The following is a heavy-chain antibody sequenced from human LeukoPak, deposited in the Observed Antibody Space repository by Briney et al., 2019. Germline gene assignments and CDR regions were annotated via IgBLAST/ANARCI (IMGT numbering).Heavy chain of an antibody. CDR1: GYTFTSYY. CDR3: ARLQNGWFDP. J-gene: IGHJ5*02. CDR2: INPSGGST. D-gene: IGHD2-8*01. V-gene: IGHV1-46*01. Sequence: ASVKVSCKASGYTFTSYYMHWVRQAPGQGLEWMGIINPSGGSTSYAQRFQGRVTMTRDTSTSTVYMELSSLRSKDTAVYYCARLQNGWFDPWGQGTLVTVSS.